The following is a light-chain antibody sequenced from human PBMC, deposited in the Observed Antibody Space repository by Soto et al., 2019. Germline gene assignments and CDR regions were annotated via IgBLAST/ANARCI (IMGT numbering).Light chain of an antibody. V-gene: IGKV3-20*01. CDR2: SAS. CDR1: QSVSSH. J-gene: IGKJ2*01. Sequence: ETVMTHSPATLSVSPGERATLSFRSSQSVSSHLAWYQQKPGQTPRLLIYSASSRTTGIPDRFSGSGSGTDFTLTISRLEPEDFAVYYCQQYGNSPYTFGQGTKVDIK. CDR3: QQYGNSPYT.